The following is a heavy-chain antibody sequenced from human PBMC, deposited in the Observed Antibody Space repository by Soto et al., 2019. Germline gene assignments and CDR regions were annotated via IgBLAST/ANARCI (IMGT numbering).Heavy chain of an antibody. J-gene: IGHJ6*02. CDR1: GFTFSSYG. Sequence: PGGSLRLSCAASGFTFSSYGMHWVRQAPGKGLEWVAVISYDGSNKYYADSVKGRFTISRDNSKNTLYLQMNSLRAEDTAVYYCAKDLGQINQSNCGMVVGGQGTMDTVSS. CDR3: AKDLGQINQSNCGMVV. V-gene: IGHV3-30*18. CDR2: ISYDGSNK. D-gene: IGHD2-2*01.